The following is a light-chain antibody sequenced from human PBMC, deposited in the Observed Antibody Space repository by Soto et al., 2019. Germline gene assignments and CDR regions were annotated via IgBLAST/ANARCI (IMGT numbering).Light chain of an antibody. CDR1: QTINNY. CDR3: QRSYSKGRT. J-gene: IGKJ2*01. V-gene: IGKV1-39*01. Sequence: DIQMTQSPSSLSAFVGDTVTITCRASQTINNYLNWYQLKPGKAPKLLIFGASNLKSGVPSRFSANGSVTDFSLTITSLQPEDFATYYCQRSYSKGRTFGQGTRL. CDR2: GAS.